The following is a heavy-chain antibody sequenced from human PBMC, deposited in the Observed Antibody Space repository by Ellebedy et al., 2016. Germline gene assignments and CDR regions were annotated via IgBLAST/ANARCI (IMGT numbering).Heavy chain of an antibody. J-gene: IGHJ3*02. V-gene: IGHV4-39*01. CDR1: GDSISSSDYY. CDR3: ARSGYITMIVAVIEGAFDI. CDR2: VHYTGST. D-gene: IGHD3-22*01. Sequence: SETLSLXCTVSGDSISSSDYYWGWIRQPPGKGLEWIGSVHYTGSTYYNPSLKSRVTISVDTSKNQFSLQLNSVTPEDTAVYYCARSGYITMIVAVIEGAFDIWGQGTMVTVSS.